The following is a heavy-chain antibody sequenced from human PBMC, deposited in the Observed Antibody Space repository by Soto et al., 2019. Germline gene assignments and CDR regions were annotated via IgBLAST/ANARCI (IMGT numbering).Heavy chain of an antibody. D-gene: IGHD3-22*01. CDR2: ISPYNGNT. Sequence: ASVKVSCKASGYTFTGYYMHWVRQAPGQGLEWMGWISPYNGNTNYAQKLQGRVTMTTDTSTSTAYMELRSLRSDDTAVYYCARDTDYYDSSGYYYGSGSQTPDAFDIWGQGTMVTVSS. J-gene: IGHJ3*02. V-gene: IGHV1-18*04. CDR3: ARDTDYYDSSGYYYGSGSQTPDAFDI. CDR1: GYTFTGYY.